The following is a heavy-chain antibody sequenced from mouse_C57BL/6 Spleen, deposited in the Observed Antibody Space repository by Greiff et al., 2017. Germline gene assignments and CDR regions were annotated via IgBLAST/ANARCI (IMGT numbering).Heavy chain of an antibody. Sequence: DVQLQESGTVLARPGASVKMSCKTSGYTFTSYWMHWVKQRPGQGLEWIGAIYPGNSDTSYNQKFKGKAKLTAVTSASTAYMELSSLTNEDSAVYYCTRWTTVVADYAMDYWGQGTSVTVSS. CDR1: GYTFTSYW. J-gene: IGHJ4*01. V-gene: IGHV1-5*01. CDR3: TRWTTVVADYAMDY. CDR2: IYPGNSDT. D-gene: IGHD1-1*01.